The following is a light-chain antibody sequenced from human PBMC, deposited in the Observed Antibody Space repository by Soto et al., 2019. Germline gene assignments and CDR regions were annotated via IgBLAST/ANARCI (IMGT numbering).Light chain of an antibody. Sequence: EIVLTQSPATLSLSPGERATISCRASQNISSYLAWYQQKPDQAPRLLIYDASNRATGIPARFSGSGSGTDFTLTISSLEPEDFAVYYCQQRSTWPFTFGPGTKVDIK. J-gene: IGKJ3*01. CDR1: QNISSY. CDR3: QQRSTWPFT. V-gene: IGKV3-11*01. CDR2: DAS.